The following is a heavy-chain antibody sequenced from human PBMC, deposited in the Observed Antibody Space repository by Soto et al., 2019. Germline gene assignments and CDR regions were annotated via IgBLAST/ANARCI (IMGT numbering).Heavy chain of an antibody. CDR2: ISYDGSNK. D-gene: IGHD3-22*01. Sequence: GGSLRLSCAASGFTFSSYAMHWVRQAPGKGLEWVAVISYDGSNKYYADSVKGRFTISRDNSKNTLYLQMNSLRAEDTAVYYCASPVYDSSGYYYPGGYYFDYWGQGTLVTVSS. J-gene: IGHJ4*02. CDR3: ASPVYDSSGYYYPGGYYFDY. CDR1: GFTFSSYA. V-gene: IGHV3-30-3*01.